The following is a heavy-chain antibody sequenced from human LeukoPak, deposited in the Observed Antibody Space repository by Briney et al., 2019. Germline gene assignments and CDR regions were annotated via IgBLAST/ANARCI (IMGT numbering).Heavy chain of an antibody. CDR2: IWYDGSKA. D-gene: IGHD3-22*01. Sequence: GGSLRLSCAASGFTFSIDVMHWVPQAPGRGLEWVAGIWYDGSKAFYAQSVKGRFTISRDNYKNTLYLQMDSLGAEEWAVYYCARRYASSPHYFVYWGQGPLVTVSS. CDR1: GFTFSIDV. CDR3: ARRYASSPHYFVY. J-gene: IGHJ4*02. V-gene: IGHV3-33*01.